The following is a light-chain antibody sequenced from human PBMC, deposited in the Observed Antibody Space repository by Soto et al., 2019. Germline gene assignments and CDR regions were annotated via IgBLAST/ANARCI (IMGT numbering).Light chain of an antibody. J-gene: IGKJ2*01. CDR3: QEYKSAT. CDR1: QSISDW. V-gene: IGKV1-5*01. CDR2: DAS. Sequence: DIQMTQSPSTLSASVGDRVTITCRASQSISDWLAWYQQKPGKAPKLLIYDASTLQSGVRSRFSGSGSGTEFTLPISSLQPDDFAAYYCQEYKSATFGQGTKLEIE.